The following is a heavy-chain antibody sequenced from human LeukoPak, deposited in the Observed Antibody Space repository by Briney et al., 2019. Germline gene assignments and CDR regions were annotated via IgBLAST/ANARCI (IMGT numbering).Heavy chain of an antibody. CDR1: GGSISSYY. Sequence: SETLSLTCKVSGGSISSYYWSWIRQPPGKGLEWIGYIYYSGSTNHNPSLKNRVTISVDTSNNKFSLKLSSVTAADTAVYYCARGYAVMHYWYFVLWGRSTLVTVSS. CDR2: IYYSGST. V-gene: IGHV4-59*01. J-gene: IGHJ2*01. D-gene: IGHD2-21*01. CDR3: ARGYAVMHYWYFVL.